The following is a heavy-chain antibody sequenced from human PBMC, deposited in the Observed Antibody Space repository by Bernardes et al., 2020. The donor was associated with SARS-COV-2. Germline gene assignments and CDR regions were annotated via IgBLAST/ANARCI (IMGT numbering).Heavy chain of an antibody. Sequence: GGSLRLSCAASGFTFSSSWMHWVRQAPGKGLVWVSRINPDGTTTTYADSVTGRFAISRDNAKNSLYLQMNSLGADDTAVYYCERNLGGATYGYWGNWGQGDLVTVSS. CDR3: ERNLGGATYGYWGN. V-gene: IGHV3-74*01. CDR1: GFTFSSSW. CDR2: INPDGTTT. D-gene: IGHD5-18*01. J-gene: IGHJ4*02.